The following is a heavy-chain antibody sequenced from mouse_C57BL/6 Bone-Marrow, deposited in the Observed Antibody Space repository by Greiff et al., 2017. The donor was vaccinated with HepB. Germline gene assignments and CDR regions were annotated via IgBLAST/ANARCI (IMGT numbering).Heavy chain of an antibody. CDR3: ARRSNSLFDY. Sequence: QVHVKQSGAELARPGASVKLSCKASGYTFTSYGISWVKQRTGQGLEWIGEIYPRSGNTYYNEKFKGKATLTADKSSSTAYMELRSLTSEDSAVYFCARRSNSLFDYWGQGTTLTVSS. D-gene: IGHD2-5*01. CDR2: IYPRSGNT. J-gene: IGHJ2*01. CDR1: GYTFTSYG. V-gene: IGHV1-81*01.